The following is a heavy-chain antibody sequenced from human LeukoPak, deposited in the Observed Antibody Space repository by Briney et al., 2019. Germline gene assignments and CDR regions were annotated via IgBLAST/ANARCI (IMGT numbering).Heavy chain of an antibody. V-gene: IGHV3-30*18. D-gene: IGHD2-21*02. CDR2: ISYDGSNK. CDR1: GFTFSSYG. CDR3: AKQNLVGYCGGDCYFDY. J-gene: IGHJ4*02. Sequence: SGRSLRLSCAASGFTFSSYGMHWVRQAPGKGLEWVAVISYDGSNKYYADSVKGRFTISRDNSKNTLCLQMDSLRAEDTAVYYCAKQNLVGYCGGDCYFDYWGQGTLVTVSS.